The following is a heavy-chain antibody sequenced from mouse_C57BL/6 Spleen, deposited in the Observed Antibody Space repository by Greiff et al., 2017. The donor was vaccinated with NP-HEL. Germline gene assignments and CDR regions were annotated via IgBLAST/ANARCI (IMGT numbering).Heavy chain of an antibody. CDR1: GFSLTSYG. J-gene: IGHJ4*01. D-gene: IGHD2-5*01. V-gene: IGHV2-6*01. CDR2: IWGVGST. Sequence: VQLVESGPGLVAPSQSLSITCTVSGFSLTSYGVDWVRQSPGKGLEWLGVIWGVGSTNYNSALKSRLSISKDNSKSQVFLKMNSLQTDDTAMYYCVYSNYVAMDYWGQGTSVTVSS. CDR3: VYSNYVAMDY.